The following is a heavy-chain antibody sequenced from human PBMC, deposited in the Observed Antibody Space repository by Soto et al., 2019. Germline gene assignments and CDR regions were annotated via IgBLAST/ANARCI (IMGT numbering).Heavy chain of an antibody. CDR2: IIPIFNST. Sequence: SVKVSCKVSGSRFSNYVISWVRQAPGHGLEWLGRIIPIFNSTKYAQSFQGRVTITADKSTSTASLELSSLRSDDTAVYYCAREGRGKKAGYNGLVSLGYWGQGTLVTVS. J-gene: IGHJ4*02. CDR3: AREGRGKKAGYNGLVSLGY. D-gene: IGHD2-2*02. V-gene: IGHV1-69*06. CDR1: GSRFSNYV.